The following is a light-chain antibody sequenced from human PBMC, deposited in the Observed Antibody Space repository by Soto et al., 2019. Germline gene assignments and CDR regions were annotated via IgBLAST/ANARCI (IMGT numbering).Light chain of an antibody. CDR2: AAS. Sequence: DIQMTQSPSSLSASVGDRVTITCRASQSISSYLNWYQQKPGKAPKLLIYAASSLQSGVPSRFSDSGSGTDFTLTISSLQPEDFATYYCQQSSSTPLTFGGGTKVEIK. CDR1: QSISSY. V-gene: IGKV1-39*01. J-gene: IGKJ4*01. CDR3: QQSSSTPLT.